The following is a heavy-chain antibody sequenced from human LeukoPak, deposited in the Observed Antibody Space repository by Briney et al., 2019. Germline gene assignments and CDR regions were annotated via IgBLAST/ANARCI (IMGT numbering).Heavy chain of an antibody. V-gene: IGHV3-48*04. CDR3: ARDRPTIAVAVDY. CDR1: GFTFSSYS. Sequence: GGSLRLSCAASGFTFSSYSMNWVRQAPGKGLEWVSYISSSSSTIYYADSVKGRFTISRDNAKNSLYLQMNSLRAEDTAVYYCARDRPTIAVAVDYWGQGTLVTVSS. D-gene: IGHD6-19*01. J-gene: IGHJ4*02. CDR2: ISSSSSTI.